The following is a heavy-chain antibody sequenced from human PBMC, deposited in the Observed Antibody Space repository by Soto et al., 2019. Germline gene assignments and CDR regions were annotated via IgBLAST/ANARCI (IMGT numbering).Heavy chain of an antibody. Sequence: SETLSLTCSLYSGSLSCYYWSWIRQPPGKGLEWIGEISPSGTTNYSPSLKSRVSISVDTSKNQFSLNLTSLTAADTAVYYCARAPKVSGSAQTRPDFWGQGSLVTVSS. D-gene: IGHD6-6*01. J-gene: IGHJ4*02. CDR1: SGSLSCYY. CDR2: ISPSGTT. V-gene: IGHV4-34*01. CDR3: ARAPKVSGSAQTRPDF.